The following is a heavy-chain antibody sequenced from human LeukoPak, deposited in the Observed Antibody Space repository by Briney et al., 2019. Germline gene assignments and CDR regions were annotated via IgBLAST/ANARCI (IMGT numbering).Heavy chain of an antibody. Sequence: SETLSLTCTVSGGSISSYYWSWIRQPTGNGLEWIGYIYYSGSTNYNPSLKSRVTISVDTSKNQFSLKLSSVTAADTAVYYCARGFHYYYGMDVWGQGTTVTVSS. CDR1: GGSISSYY. CDR3: ARGFHYYYGMDV. V-gene: IGHV4-59*01. CDR2: IYYSGST. J-gene: IGHJ6*02. D-gene: IGHD2-21*01.